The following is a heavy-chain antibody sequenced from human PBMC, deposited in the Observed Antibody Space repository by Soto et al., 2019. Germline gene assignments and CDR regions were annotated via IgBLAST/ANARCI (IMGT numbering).Heavy chain of an antibody. V-gene: IGHV1-3*01. CDR2: INAGNGNT. CDR1: GYTFTTYA. CDR3: ARGITLPTPLDY. D-gene: IGHD1-20*01. Sequence: ASVKVSCKASGYTFTTYAMHWVRQAPGQRLEWIGWINAGNGNTKYSQKFQGRVTITRDTSASTAYMELSSLRSEDTAVYYCARGITLPTPLDYWGQGTLVTVSS. J-gene: IGHJ4*02.